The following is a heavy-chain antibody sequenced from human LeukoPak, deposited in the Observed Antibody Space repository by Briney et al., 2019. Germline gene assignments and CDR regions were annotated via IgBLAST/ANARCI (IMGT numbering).Heavy chain of an antibody. Sequence: ASVTVSCTASGYTFTSYGISWVRQAPGQGLEWMGWISAYNGNTNYAQKLQGRVTMTTDTSTSTAYMELRSLRSDYTAVYYCARVHYDILTGYSYFDYWGQGTLVTVSS. CDR3: ARVHYDILTGYSYFDY. V-gene: IGHV1-18*01. D-gene: IGHD3-9*01. CDR2: ISAYNGNT. CDR1: GYTFTSYG. J-gene: IGHJ4*02.